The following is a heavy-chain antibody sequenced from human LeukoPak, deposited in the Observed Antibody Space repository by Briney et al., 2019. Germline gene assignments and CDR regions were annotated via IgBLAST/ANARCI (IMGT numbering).Heavy chain of an antibody. D-gene: IGHD3-10*01. J-gene: IGHJ4*02. Sequence: GGSLRLSCAASGFTFSTYSMNWVRQAPGKGLEWVSYISSSSSYIYYADSVKGRFTISRDNAKNSLYLQMNSLRAEDTALYYCAKDKEAYYYGSGSYFGYWGQGTLVTVSS. CDR2: ISSSSSYI. CDR3: AKDKEAYYYGSGSYFGY. V-gene: IGHV3-21*05. CDR1: GFTFSTYS.